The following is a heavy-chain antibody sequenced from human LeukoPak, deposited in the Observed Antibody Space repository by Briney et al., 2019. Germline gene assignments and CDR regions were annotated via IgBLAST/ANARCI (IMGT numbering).Heavy chain of an antibody. CDR3: TRLYTSNDALDI. CDR1: GFTFSSYA. J-gene: IGHJ3*02. CDR2: VSGSGGST. V-gene: IGHV3-23*01. D-gene: IGHD2-2*02. Sequence: PGGSLRLSCAASGFTFSSYAMTWVRQAPGKGLEWVSAVSGSGGSTYYADSVKGRFTISRDNAKNTLYLQMNGLRAEDTAVYYCTRLYTSNDALDIWGQGTMVTVSS.